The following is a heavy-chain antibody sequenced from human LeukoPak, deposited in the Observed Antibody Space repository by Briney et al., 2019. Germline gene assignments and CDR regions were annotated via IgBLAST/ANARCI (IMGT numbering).Heavy chain of an antibody. CDR3: AKAGPYSGSYHGDAFDI. CDR1: GFTFSTYA. J-gene: IGHJ3*02. Sequence: PGGSLRLSCAASGFTFSTYAMSWVRQAPGKGLEWVSGISVSGASTFYADSVKGRFTISRDNSKNTLYLQMNSLRAEDTAVYYRAKAGPYSGSYHGDAFDIWGEGTMVTVSS. CDR2: ISVSGAST. D-gene: IGHD1-26*01. V-gene: IGHV3-23*01.